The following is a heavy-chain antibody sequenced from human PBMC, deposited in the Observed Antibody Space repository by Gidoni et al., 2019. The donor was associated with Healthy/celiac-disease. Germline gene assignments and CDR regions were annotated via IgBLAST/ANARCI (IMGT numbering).Heavy chain of an antibody. J-gene: IGHJ5*02. CDR3: ARPRYIVVVVAATGAWFDP. CDR1: GFTFSSYA. D-gene: IGHD2-15*01. CDR2: ISGSGGST. V-gene: IGHV3-23*01. Sequence: EVQLLESGGGLVQPGGSLRLSCAASGFTFSSYAMSWVRQAPGKGLEWVSAISGSGGSTYYADSVKGRFTISRDNSKNTLYLQMNSLRAEDTAVYYCARPRYIVVVVAATGAWFDPWGQGTLVTVSS.